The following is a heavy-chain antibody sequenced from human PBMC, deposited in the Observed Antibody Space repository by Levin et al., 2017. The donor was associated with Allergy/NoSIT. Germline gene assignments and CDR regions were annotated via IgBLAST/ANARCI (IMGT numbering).Heavy chain of an antibody. CDR2: IYWDDDK. CDR3: AHFDYYDSSAYHRHFDY. D-gene: IGHD3-22*01. Sequence: SGPTLVKPTQTLTLTCTFSGFSLSTTGVGVGWIRQPPGKALEWLALIYWDDDKRYSPSLKSRLTITKDTSKIQVVLTMTYMDPVDTATYYCAHFDYYDSSAYHRHFDYWGQGTLVTVSS. V-gene: IGHV2-5*02. J-gene: IGHJ4*02. CDR1: GFSLSTTGVG.